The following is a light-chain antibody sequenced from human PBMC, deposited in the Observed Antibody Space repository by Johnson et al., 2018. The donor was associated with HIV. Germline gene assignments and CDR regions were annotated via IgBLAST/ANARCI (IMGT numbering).Light chain of an antibody. J-gene: IGLJ1*01. CDR2: EDT. CDR3: GTWDSSLSAYV. CDR1: SSNIGDNY. V-gene: IGLV1-51*02. Sequence: QSVLTQPPSVSAAPGQKVSISCSGSSSNIGDNYVSWYQQVPGTAPKLLIYEDTKRPSGIPDRFSGSKSGTSATLGITGLQTGDEADYYCGTWDSSLSAYVVGTGTKVTVL.